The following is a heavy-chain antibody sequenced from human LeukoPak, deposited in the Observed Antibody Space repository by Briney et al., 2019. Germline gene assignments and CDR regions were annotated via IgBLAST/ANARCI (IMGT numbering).Heavy chain of an antibody. CDR2: LDPEDGEA. Sequence: ASVRVSSKVSGYTLSDLAMHWVRQAPGKGREWMGGLDPEDGEAIYAQPLQGRVTITEDTSSDTAYMVLSSLRSEDTAVYYCATRNFGDYGAFDIWGQGTMVTVSS. V-gene: IGHV1-24*01. CDR3: ATRNFGDYGAFDI. D-gene: IGHD4-17*01. CDR1: GYTLSDLA. J-gene: IGHJ3*02.